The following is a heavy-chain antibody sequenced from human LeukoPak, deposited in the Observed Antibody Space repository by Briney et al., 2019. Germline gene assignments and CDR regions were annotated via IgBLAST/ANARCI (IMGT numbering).Heavy chain of an antibody. CDR1: GFTFSSYS. J-gene: IGHJ5*02. V-gene: IGHV3-21*01. CDR3: ARGGNYYDSSGYYNWFDP. CDR2: ISSSSSYI. Sequence: PGGSLRLSCAASGFTFSSYSMNWVRQAPGKGLEWVSSISSSSSYIYYADSVKGRFTISRDNAKNSLYLQMNSLRAEDTAVYYCARGGNYYDSSGYYNWFDPWGQGTPVTVSS. D-gene: IGHD3-22*01.